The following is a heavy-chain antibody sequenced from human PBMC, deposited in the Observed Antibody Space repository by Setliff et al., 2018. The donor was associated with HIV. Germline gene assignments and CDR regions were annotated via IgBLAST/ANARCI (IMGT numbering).Heavy chain of an antibody. V-gene: IGHV4-59*01. Sequence: SETLSLTCAVLRGSFNDYYWTWIRQPPGKGLEWIGYMYYSGSTNYNPSLKSRVTISVDTSKNQFSLKLSSVTAADTAVYYCARDRGSSYYYYYYMDVWGKGTTVTVSS. CDR3: ARDRGSSYYYYYYMDV. D-gene: IGHD6-6*01. J-gene: IGHJ6*03. CDR2: MYYSGST. CDR1: RGSFNDYY.